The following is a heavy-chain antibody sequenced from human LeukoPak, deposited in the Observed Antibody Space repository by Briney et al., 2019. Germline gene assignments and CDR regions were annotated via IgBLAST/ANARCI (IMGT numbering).Heavy chain of an antibody. CDR3: ARDRVGYNWSDP. CDR2: INPSGGST. CDR1: GYTFTSYY. D-gene: IGHD1-26*01. Sequence: ASVKVSCKASGYTFTSYYMHWVRQAPGQGLEWMGIINPSGGSTSYAQKFQGRVTITADESTSTAYMELSSLRSEDTAVYYCARDRVGYNWSDPWGQGTLVTVSS. J-gene: IGHJ5*02. V-gene: IGHV1-46*01.